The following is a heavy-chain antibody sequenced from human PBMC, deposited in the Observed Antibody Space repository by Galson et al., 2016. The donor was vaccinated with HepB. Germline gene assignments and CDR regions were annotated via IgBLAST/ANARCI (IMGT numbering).Heavy chain of an antibody. CDR1: GFIFSTYA. D-gene: IGHD2-8*02. V-gene: IGHV3-23*01. CDR3: ARALAPYCSGGSCFRGLYS. CDR2: ITGCGGTI. Sequence: SLRLSCAASGFIFSTYAMNWVRQAPGKGLELVSGITGCGGTIHYADSVKGRFTISRDNSKSTLYLQMNSLGAEDTAIYYCARALAPYCSGGSCFRGLYSWGRGTLVTLSS. J-gene: IGHJ4*02.